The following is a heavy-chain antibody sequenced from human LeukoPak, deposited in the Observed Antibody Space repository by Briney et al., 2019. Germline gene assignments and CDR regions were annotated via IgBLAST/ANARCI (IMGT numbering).Heavy chain of an antibody. CDR1: GYTFTSYG. CDR3: ARDGRAYQAYFDY. J-gene: IGHJ4*02. D-gene: IGHD1-26*01. Sequence: GASVKVSCKGSGYTFTSYGISWVRQAPGQGLEWVGWISVYNGYTNYAQKLQGRVTMNTDTSTRTAYMELRSLRSDDSDVYYCARDGRAYQAYFDYWGQGTVVTVSS. CDR2: ISVYNGYT. V-gene: IGHV1-18*01.